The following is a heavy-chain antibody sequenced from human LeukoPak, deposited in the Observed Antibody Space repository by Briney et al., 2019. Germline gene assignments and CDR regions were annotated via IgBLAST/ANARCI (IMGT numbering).Heavy chain of an antibody. D-gene: IGHD2-2*01. V-gene: IGHV1-2*02. CDR3: ARASWGYCSSTSCYGGGVFDY. CDR2: INPYSGGT. Sequence: GASVKVSCKASGYTFTGYYMHWVRQAPGQGLEWMGWINPYSGGTNYAQKFQGRVTMTRDTSISTAYMELSRLRSDDTAVYYCARASWGYCSSTSCYGGGVFDYWGQGTLVTVSS. J-gene: IGHJ4*02. CDR1: GYTFTGYY.